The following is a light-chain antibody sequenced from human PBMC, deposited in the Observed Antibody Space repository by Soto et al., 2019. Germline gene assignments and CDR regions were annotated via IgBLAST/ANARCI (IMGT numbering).Light chain of an antibody. CDR2: KAS. V-gene: IGKV1-5*03. CDR1: QSISSW. Sequence: DIQMTQSPSTLSASVGDRVTITCRASQSISSWLAWYQQKPGKAPKILIYKASILESGVPSRFSGSGSGTEFTRTISSLQPDDFATYYCQHYNIYSETFGQGTKVEVK. J-gene: IGKJ1*01. CDR3: QHYNIYSET.